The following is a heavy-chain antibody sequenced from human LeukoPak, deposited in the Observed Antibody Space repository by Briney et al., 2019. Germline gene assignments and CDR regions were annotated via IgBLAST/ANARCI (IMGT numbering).Heavy chain of an antibody. CDR1: GGSISSYY. V-gene: IGHV4-59*01. J-gene: IGHJ4*02. CDR2: IYYSGST. Sequence: PSETLSLTCTVSGGSISSYYWSWIRQPPGKGLEWIGYIYYSGSTNYNPSLKSRVTISVDTSKNQFSLKPSSVTAADTAVYYCAREDYDNYFDYWGQGTLVTVSS. D-gene: IGHD3-22*01. CDR3: AREDYDNYFDY.